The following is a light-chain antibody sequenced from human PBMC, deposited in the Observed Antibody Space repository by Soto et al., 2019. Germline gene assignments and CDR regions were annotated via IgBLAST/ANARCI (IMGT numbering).Light chain of an antibody. J-gene: IGLJ7*01. Sequence: QSVLTQPPSVSGAPGQRVSISCTWNSSNIGAGYDVHWYQKGLHTAPKLVIYAFTERPSGVPARFSGSKSGTSATLDITGLQTGDEADYYCGTWDISLSAVVFGGGTQLTVL. CDR3: GTWDISLSAVV. V-gene: IGLV1-40*01. CDR1: SSNIGAGYD. CDR2: AFT.